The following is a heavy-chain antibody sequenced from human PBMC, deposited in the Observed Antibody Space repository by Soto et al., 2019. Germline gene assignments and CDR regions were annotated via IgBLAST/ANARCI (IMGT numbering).Heavy chain of an antibody. CDR2: IWYDGSNK. V-gene: IGHV3-33*01. D-gene: IGHD2-15*01. Sequence: RRLSCAASGFTFSSYGMHWVRQAPGKGLEWVAVIWYDGSNKYYADSVKGRFTISRDNSKNTLYPQMNSLRAEDTAVYYCARGDDIVVASLVYWGQGTLVTVSS. J-gene: IGHJ4*02. CDR3: ARGDDIVVASLVY. CDR1: GFTFSSYG.